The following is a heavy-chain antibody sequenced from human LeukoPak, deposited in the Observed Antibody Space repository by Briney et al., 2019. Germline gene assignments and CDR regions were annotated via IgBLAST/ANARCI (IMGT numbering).Heavy chain of an antibody. D-gene: IGHD2-2*01. CDR1: GGSISSSSYY. CDR2: IYYSGST. V-gene: IGHV4-39*01. CDR3: ARVIRGPAAIHYYYYYMDV. J-gene: IGHJ6*03. Sequence: SETVSLTCTVSGGSISSSSYYWGWIRQPPGKGLEWIGSIYYSGSTYYNPSLKSRVTISVDTSKNQFSLKLSSVTAADTAVYYCARVIRGPAAIHYYYYYMDVWGKGTTVTVSS.